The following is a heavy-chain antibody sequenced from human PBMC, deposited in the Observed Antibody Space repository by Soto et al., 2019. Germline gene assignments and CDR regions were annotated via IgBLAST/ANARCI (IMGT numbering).Heavy chain of an antibody. V-gene: IGHV3-48*01. J-gene: IGHJ4*02. CDR2: ISSSSSTI. CDR1: GFTFSSYS. CDR3: ARVIRYSSSLAPDY. Sequence: EVQLVESGGGLVQPGGSLRLSCAASGFTFSSYSMNWVRQAPGKGLEWVSYISSSSSTIYYADSVKGRFTISRDNAKNSLYLQMNSLRAEDTAVYYCARVIRYSSSLAPDYWGQGTLVTVSS. D-gene: IGHD6-13*01.